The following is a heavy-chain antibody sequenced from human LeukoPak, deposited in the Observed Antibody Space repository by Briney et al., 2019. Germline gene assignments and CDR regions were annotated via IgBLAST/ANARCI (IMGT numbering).Heavy chain of an antibody. J-gene: IGHJ4*02. V-gene: IGHV3-23*01. CDR2: ISGSGGST. D-gene: IGHD6-13*01. Sequence: GGSLRLSCAASGFTFSSYAMSWVRQAPGKGLEWVSAISGSGGSTCYADSVKGRFTISRDNSKNTLYLQMNSLRAEDTAVYYCARGHSSSWLGDYFDYWGQGTLVTVSS. CDR1: GFTFSSYA. CDR3: ARGHSSSWLGDYFDY.